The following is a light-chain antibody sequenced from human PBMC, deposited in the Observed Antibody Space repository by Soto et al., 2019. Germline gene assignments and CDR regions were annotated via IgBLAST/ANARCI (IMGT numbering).Light chain of an antibody. CDR3: QTWGTGIPV. Sequence: QLVLTQSPSASASLGASVKLTCTLSSGHSSYAIAWHQQQPEKGPRYLMKLNSDGSHSKGDGIPDRFSGSSSGAERYLTISSIQSDDEADYYCQTWGTGIPVFGGGTKLTVL. CDR1: SGHSSYA. V-gene: IGLV4-69*01. CDR2: LNSDGSH. J-gene: IGLJ2*01.